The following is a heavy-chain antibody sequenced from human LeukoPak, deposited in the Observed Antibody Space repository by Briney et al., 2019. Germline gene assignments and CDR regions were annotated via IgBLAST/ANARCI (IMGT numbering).Heavy chain of an antibody. CDR2: ISGSGRST. J-gene: IGHJ3*02. Sequence: GGSLRLSCAASGITFSSYAMSWVRQAPGKGLEWVSGISGSGRSTFYADSVKGRFTISRDNSKNTLYLQMNSLRAEDTAVYYCANPDYGDNAFDIWGQGTMVTVSS. V-gene: IGHV3-23*01. CDR3: ANPDYGDNAFDI. D-gene: IGHD4-17*01. CDR1: GITFSSYA.